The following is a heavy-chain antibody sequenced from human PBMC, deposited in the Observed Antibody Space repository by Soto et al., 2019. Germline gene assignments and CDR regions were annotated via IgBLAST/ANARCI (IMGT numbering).Heavy chain of an antibody. CDR3: AHHPYYGLGSYSFDY. CDR2: IYWDDDK. CDR1: GFSLTTSGVG. Sequence: QITLKESGPTLVRPTQTLTLTCTFSGFSLTTSGVGVGWIRQPPGKALEWLAVIYWDDDKRNSSSLKSRLTITKDTSKSQVVLTMTNMDPVDTATYYCAHHPYYGLGSYSFDYWGQDTLVTVSS. D-gene: IGHD3-10*01. V-gene: IGHV2-5*02. J-gene: IGHJ4*02.